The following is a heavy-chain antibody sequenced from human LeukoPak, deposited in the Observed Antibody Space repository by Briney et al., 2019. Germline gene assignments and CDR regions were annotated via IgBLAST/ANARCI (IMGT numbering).Heavy chain of an antibody. V-gene: IGHV3-30*04. J-gene: IGHJ4*02. CDR2: ISRDGTA. Sequence: GGSLRLSCATSGFTFSYYVFHWARQAPGKGLDWVAAISRDGTAYYADSVKGRFTVSRDTSEDTVFLQMVSLGLEDTAVYYCARGNYYDSRGFSVTEHWGQGTLVTVSS. CDR1: GFTFSYYV. CDR3: ARGNYYDSRGFSVTEH. D-gene: IGHD3-22*01.